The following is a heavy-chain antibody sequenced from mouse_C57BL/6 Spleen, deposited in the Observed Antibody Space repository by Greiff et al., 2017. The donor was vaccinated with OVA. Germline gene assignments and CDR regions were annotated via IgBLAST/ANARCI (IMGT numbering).Heavy chain of an antibody. CDR1: GYTFTSYW. CDR2: IYPGSGST. D-gene: IGHD2-2*01. J-gene: IGHJ3*01. Sequence: QVQLQQPGAELVKPGASVKMSCKASGYTFTSYWITWVKQRPGQGLEWIGDIYPGSGSTNYNEKFKSKATLTVDTSSSTAYMQLSSLTSEDSAVYYCARQGYDEEVCADWGQGTLVTVSA. CDR3: ARQGYDEEVCAD. V-gene: IGHV1-55*01.